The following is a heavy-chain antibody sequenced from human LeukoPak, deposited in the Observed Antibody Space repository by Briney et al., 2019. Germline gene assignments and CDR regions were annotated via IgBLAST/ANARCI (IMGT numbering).Heavy chain of an antibody. Sequence: GRSLRLPCAASGFTFSSYGMHWVRQAPGKGLEWVTTISYDGSNKYYADSVKGRFTISRDNSKNTLYLQMNSLRAEDTAVYYCANSKPRKCELPMYYFDYWGQGTLVTVCS. CDR1: GFTFSSYG. D-gene: IGHD1-26*01. J-gene: IGHJ4*02. V-gene: IGHV3-30*18. CDR2: ISYDGSNK. CDR3: ANSKPRKCELPMYYFDY.